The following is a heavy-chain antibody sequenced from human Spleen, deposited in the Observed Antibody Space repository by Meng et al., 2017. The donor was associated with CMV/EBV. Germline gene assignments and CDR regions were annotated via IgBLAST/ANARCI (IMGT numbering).Heavy chain of an antibody. CDR2: IYPNSGGT. CDR3: ARDNDWGPDY. V-gene: IGHV1-2*02. CDR1: GYIFNDHF. Sequence: ASVKVSCKASGYIFNDHFFHWVRQAPGQGLEWMGWIYPNSGGTHYAQKFQGRLTVTTDTSISTGYMELSSLGSDDTAVYYCARDNDWGPDYWGQGTLVTVSS. J-gene: IGHJ4*02. D-gene: IGHD3-9*01.